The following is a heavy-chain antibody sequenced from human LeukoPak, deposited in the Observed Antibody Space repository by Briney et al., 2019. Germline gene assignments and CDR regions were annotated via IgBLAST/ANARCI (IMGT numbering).Heavy chain of an antibody. V-gene: IGHV5-51*01. J-gene: IGHJ4*02. CDR3: AKYTSSGYYYGYYFDY. D-gene: IGHD3-22*01. CDR1: GYSFSNFW. Sequence: GESLKISCQGSGYSFSNFWIGWARQMPGKGLEWMGIIYPGDSDTRYSPSFQGQVTISADRSISTAYLQWSTLKGSDTAMYFCAKYTSSGYYYGYYFDYWGQGTLVTVSS. CDR2: IYPGDSDT.